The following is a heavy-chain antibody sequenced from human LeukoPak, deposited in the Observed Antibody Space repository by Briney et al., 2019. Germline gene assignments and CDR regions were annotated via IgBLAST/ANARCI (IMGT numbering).Heavy chain of an antibody. CDR3: ARWGRYYYGSGSYADPDY. D-gene: IGHD3-10*01. V-gene: IGHV1-3*02. CDR1: GYTFTSYA. J-gene: IGHJ4*02. Sequence: ASVKVSCKASGYTFTSYAMHWVRQAPGQRLEWMGWSNAGNGNTKYSQEFQGRVTITRDTSASTAYMELSSLRSEDTAVYYCARWGRYYYGSGSYADPDYWGQGTLVTVSS. CDR2: SNAGNGNT.